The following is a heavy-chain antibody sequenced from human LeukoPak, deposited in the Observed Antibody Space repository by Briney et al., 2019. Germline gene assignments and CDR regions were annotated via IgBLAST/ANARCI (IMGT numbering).Heavy chain of an antibody. CDR2: IWYDGSNK. V-gene: IGHV3-33*06. D-gene: IGHD3-22*01. J-gene: IGHJ3*02. CDR3: AKGVVVVIFDAFDI. CDR1: GFTFSSYG. Sequence: PGRSLRLSCAASGFTFSSYGMHWVRQAPGKGLEWVAVIWYDGSNKYYADSVKGRFTISRDNSKNTLYLQMNSLRAEDTAVYYCAKGVVVVIFDAFDIWGQGTMVTVSS.